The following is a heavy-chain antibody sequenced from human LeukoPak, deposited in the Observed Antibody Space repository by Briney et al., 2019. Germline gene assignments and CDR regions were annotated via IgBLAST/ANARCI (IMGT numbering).Heavy chain of an antibody. J-gene: IGHJ4*02. D-gene: IGHD3-22*01. CDR1: GYAFTSYD. V-gene: IGHV1-8*01. CDR3: ARVRRGSGYYYAY. CDR2: MNPNSGNT. Sequence: ASVKVSCKASGYAFTSYDINWVRQATGQGLEWMGWMNPNSGNTGYAQKFQGRVTMTRNTSISTAYMELSSLRSEDTAVYYCARVRRGSGYYYAYWGQGTLVTVSS.